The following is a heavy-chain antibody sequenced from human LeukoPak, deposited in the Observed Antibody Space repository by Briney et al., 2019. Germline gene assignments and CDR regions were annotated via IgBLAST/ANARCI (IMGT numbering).Heavy chain of an antibody. D-gene: IGHD2-2*01. CDR1: GVTISSNY. CDR2: IYSGGST. V-gene: IGHV3-66*01. CDR3: TSDHTTSWQIAF. Sequence: GGSLRLSCAASGVTISSNYMSWVRQALGEGLEGGLVIYSGGSTYYADSAKGRFTISRANSKNTRYLQMNSLRVEATAVNYCTSDHTTSWQIAFWGQGTMVTV. J-gene: IGHJ4*02.